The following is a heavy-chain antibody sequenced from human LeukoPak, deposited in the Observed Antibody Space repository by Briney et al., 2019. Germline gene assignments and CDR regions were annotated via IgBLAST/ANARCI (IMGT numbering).Heavy chain of an antibody. Sequence: LGESLKISCKGSGYSFTSYWIGWVRQMPGKGLEWMGIIYPGDSDTRYSPSFQGQVTISADKSISTAYLQWSSLMASDTAMYYCARGPVWSGYSHYYFDYWGQGTLVTVSS. CDR1: GYSFTSYW. CDR2: IYPGDSDT. CDR3: ARGPVWSGYSHYYFDY. D-gene: IGHD3-3*01. V-gene: IGHV5-51*01. J-gene: IGHJ4*02.